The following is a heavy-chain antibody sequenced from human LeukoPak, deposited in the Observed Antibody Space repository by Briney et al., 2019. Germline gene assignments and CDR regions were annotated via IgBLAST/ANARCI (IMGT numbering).Heavy chain of an antibody. CDR3: AKDRYSNYAFDY. V-gene: IGHV3-43D*03. Sequence: GGSLRLSCAASGFTFDDYAMHWVRQAPGKGLEWVSLISWDGGSTYYADSVKGRFTISRDNSKNSLYLQMNSLRAEDTAMYYCAKDRYSNYAFDYWGQGTLVTVSS. J-gene: IGHJ4*02. D-gene: IGHD4-11*01. CDR2: ISWDGGST. CDR1: GFTFDDYA.